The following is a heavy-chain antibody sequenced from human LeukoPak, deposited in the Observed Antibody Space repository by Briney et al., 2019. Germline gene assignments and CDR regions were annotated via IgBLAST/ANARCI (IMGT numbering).Heavy chain of an antibody. CDR1: GFTFSSYS. D-gene: IGHD4-17*01. CDR2: ISGSSSTI. CDR3: ARDDYGGLGLDY. V-gene: IGHV3-48*02. J-gene: IGHJ4*02. Sequence: PGGSLRLSCAASGFTFSSYSMNWVRRAPGKGLEWVSYISGSSSTIYYADSVKGRFTISRDNGKNPLNLQMNSLRDEDTAVYYCARDDYGGLGLDYWGQGTLVTVSS.